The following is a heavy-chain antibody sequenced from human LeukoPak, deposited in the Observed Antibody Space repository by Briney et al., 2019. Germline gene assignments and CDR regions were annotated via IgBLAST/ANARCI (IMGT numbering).Heavy chain of an antibody. V-gene: IGHV3-30*02. J-gene: IGHJ4*02. CDR2: IRYDGSNK. Sequence: SGGSLRLSCAASGFTFSSYGMHWVRQAPGKGLEWVAFIRYDGSNKYYADSVKGRFTISRDNSKNTLYLQMNSLRAEDTAVYYCAKDHYSSSYYFDYWGQGTLVTVSS. CDR3: AKDHYSSSYYFDY. D-gene: IGHD6-6*01. CDR1: GFTFSSYG.